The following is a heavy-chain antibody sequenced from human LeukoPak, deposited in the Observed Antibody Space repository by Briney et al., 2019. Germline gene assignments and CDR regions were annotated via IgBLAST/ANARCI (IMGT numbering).Heavy chain of an antibody. CDR2: MNPNSGNT. V-gene: IGHV1-8*03. J-gene: IGHJ5*02. D-gene: IGHD3-3*01. CDR1: GYTFTSYD. Sequence: ASVKVSCKASGYTFTSYDINGVRQATGQGLEWMGWMNPNSGNTGYAQKFQGRVTITRNTSISTAYMELSSLRSEDTAVYYCARGQQITIFGVVILVGWFDPWGQGTLVTFSS. CDR3: ARGQQITIFGVVILVGWFDP.